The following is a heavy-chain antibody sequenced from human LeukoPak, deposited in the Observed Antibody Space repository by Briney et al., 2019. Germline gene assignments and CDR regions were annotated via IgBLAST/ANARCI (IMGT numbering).Heavy chain of an antibody. Sequence: GGSLRLSCAASGFTFSNYAMSWVRQAPGKGLEWVSVIYSGGSTYYADSVKGRFTISRDNSKNTLYLQMNSLRAEDTAVYYCAREGSYYDSSGYYSEYFQHWGQGTLVTVSS. CDR2: IYSGGST. CDR3: AREGSYYDSSGYYSEYFQH. J-gene: IGHJ1*01. CDR1: GFTFSNYA. V-gene: IGHV3-66*01. D-gene: IGHD3-22*01.